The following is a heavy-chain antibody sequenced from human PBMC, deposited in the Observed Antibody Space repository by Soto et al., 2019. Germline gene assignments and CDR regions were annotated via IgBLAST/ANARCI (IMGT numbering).Heavy chain of an antibody. D-gene: IGHD3-10*01. CDR1: GGSISSGGYS. CDR2: IYHSGST. CDR3: ARAMVRGSNWFDT. V-gene: IGHV4-30-2*01. J-gene: IGHJ5*02. Sequence: QLQLQESGSGLVKPSQTLSLTGAVSGGSISSGGYSCSWIRQPPGKGLEWIGYIYHSGSTYYNPSLKSRVTISVDRSKNQLSLKLRYVTAADTAVYYCARAMVRGSNWFDTWGQGTLVTVSS.